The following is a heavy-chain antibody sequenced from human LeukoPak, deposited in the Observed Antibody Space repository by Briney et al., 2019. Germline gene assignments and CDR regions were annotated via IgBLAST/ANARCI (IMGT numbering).Heavy chain of an antibody. V-gene: IGHV3-33*08. J-gene: IGHJ6*03. CDR2: IWYGGSNT. CDR1: GFTFSTYG. Sequence: GRSLRLSCAASGFTFSTYGMHWVRQAPGKGLEWVAVIWYGGSNTYYADSVKGRFTISGDSFKNTVYLQMNTLRVEDTAVYYCASDFPLYYYYMDVWGKGTTVTVSS. CDR3: ASDFPLYYYYMDV.